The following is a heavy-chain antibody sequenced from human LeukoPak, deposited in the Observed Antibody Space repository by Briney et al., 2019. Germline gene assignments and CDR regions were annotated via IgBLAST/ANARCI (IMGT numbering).Heavy chain of an antibody. Sequence: GASVKVSCKASGYTFTGYYIYWARQAPGQGLEWMGRINCNRGGTDYGQKFQGRVTMTRDTSVTTAYMELSRLTSDDTAVYYCARDTSRAAGPRWGQGTLVTVSS. CDR1: GYTFTGYY. J-gene: IGHJ4*02. V-gene: IGHV1-2*06. CDR3: ARDTSRAAGPR. CDR2: INCNRGGT. D-gene: IGHD6-13*01.